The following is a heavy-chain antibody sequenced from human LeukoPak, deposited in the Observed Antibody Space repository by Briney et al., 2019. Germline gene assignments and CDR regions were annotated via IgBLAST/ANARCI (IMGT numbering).Heavy chain of an antibody. Sequence: ASVKVSCKASGGTFSSYAISWVPQAPGPGLELMGGIIPVLGIPNYAQKFQGRVTITRNTSISTAYMELSSLRSEDTAVYYCARGYSSSWRPTPDAFDIWGQGTMVTVSS. CDR3: ARGYSSSWRPTPDAFDI. D-gene: IGHD6-13*01. V-gene: IGHV1-69*04. CDR2: IIPVLGIP. CDR1: GGTFSSYA. J-gene: IGHJ3*02.